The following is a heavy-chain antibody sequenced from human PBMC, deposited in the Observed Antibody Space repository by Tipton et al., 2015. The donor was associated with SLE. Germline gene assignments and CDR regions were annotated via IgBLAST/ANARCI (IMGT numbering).Heavy chain of an antibody. J-gene: IGHJ4*02. V-gene: IGHV3-33*08. Sequence: RSLRLSCAASGFTVSGSYMSWVRQAPGKGLEWVAVIWYDGNNKYFSDSVRGRFTISRDNSKNTLSLQMNSLSAEDTAVYYCARDYGGGYFDYWGQGTLVTVSS. CDR1: GFTVSGSY. CDR2: IWYDGNNK. D-gene: IGHD3-10*01. CDR3: ARDYGGGYFDY.